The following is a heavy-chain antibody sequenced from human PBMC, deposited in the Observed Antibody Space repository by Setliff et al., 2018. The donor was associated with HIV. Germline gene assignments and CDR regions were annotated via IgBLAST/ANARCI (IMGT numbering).Heavy chain of an antibody. Sequence: ASVKVSCKASGYTFNGYSMHWVRQAPGQGLEWMGWINPNSGGTNYARKFQGRVIMTRDKSISTAYMELNRLRSDDTAVYYCARVRAGGEYFQYWGQGTLVTVSS. J-gene: IGHJ1*01. D-gene: IGHD3-10*01. V-gene: IGHV1-2*02. CDR1: GYTFNGYS. CDR3: ARVRAGGEYFQY. CDR2: INPNSGGT.